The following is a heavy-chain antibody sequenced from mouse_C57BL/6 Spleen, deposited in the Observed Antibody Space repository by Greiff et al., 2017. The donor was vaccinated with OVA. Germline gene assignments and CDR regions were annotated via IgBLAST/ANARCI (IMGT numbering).Heavy chain of an antibody. D-gene: IGHD2-5*01. CDR3: ARRDYSNYLAGLAY. CDR1: GYTFTSSW. J-gene: IGHJ3*01. V-gene: IGHV1-53*01. Sequence: QVQLQQPGTELVKPGASVKLSCKASGYTFTSSWMHWVQQRPGQGLAWIGNINPSHGGTNYNAKFTCKATLTVDTPSSTAYMQLSSLTSKDSAVYYCARRDYSNYLAGLAYWGQGTLVTVSA. CDR2: INPSHGGT.